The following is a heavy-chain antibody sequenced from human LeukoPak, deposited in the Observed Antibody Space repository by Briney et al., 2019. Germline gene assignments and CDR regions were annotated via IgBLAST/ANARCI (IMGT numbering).Heavy chain of an antibody. CDR2: IYYSGST. Sequence: SETLSLTYTVSGGSISSSTYYWGWIRQPPGKGLEWIGSIYYSGSTYYNPSLKSRVTISVDTSKNQFSLKLSSVTAADTAVYYCARGWLVRGRYFDYWGQGTLVTVSS. D-gene: IGHD6-19*01. CDR3: ARGWLVRGRYFDY. CDR1: GGSISSSTYY. J-gene: IGHJ4*02. V-gene: IGHV4-39*01.